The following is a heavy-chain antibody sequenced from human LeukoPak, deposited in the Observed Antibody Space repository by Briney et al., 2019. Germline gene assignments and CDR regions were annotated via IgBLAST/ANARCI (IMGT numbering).Heavy chain of an antibody. CDR3: ARDQRKQQLVRNGMDV. CDR2: ISSSGSTI. Sequence: GGSLRLFCAASGLTFSGYEMHWARQAPGKGLEWVSYISSSGSTIYYADSVKGRFTISRDNAKNSLYLQMNSLRAEDTAVYYCARDQRKQQLVRNGMDVWGQGTTVTVSS. V-gene: IGHV3-48*03. J-gene: IGHJ6*02. D-gene: IGHD6-13*01. CDR1: GLTFSGYE.